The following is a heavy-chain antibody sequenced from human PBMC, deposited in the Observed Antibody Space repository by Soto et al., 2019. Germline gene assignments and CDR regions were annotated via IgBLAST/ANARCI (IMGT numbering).Heavy chain of an antibody. CDR1: GGSLSTTSYY. CDR3: ARQSVGSNWLDP. D-gene: IGHD1-26*01. V-gene: IGHV4-39*01. CDR2: IFYSGNT. J-gene: IGHJ5*02. Sequence: PSETLSLTCSVSGGSLSTTSYYWGWIRQPPGKPLEWIGSIFYSGNTHYNTTLMSRVTISIDTSENQFSLNLRSATAADTAVYYCARQSVGSNWLDPWGQGTLVTVSS.